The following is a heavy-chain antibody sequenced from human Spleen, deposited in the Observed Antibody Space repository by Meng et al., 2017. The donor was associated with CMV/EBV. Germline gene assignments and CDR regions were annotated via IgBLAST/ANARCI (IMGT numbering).Heavy chain of an antibody. CDR2: ISGSGGST. D-gene: IGHD5-12*01. Sequence: GESLKISCAASGFTFSSYAMSWVRQAPGKGLEWVSAISGSGGSTYYADSVKGRFTISRDNSKNTLYLQMNSLRAEDTAVYYCAKGGMATTYYYYGMDVWGQGTTVTVSS. CDR1: GFTFSSYA. J-gene: IGHJ6*02. CDR3: AKGGMATTYYYYGMDV. V-gene: IGHV3-23*01.